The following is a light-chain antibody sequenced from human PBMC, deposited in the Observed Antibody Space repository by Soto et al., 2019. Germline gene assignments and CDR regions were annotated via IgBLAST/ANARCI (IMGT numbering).Light chain of an antibody. Sequence: EIVLTQSPDTLSLSPGERATLSCRASQSVRSNYLAWYQQKPGQAPRFLIYDASSRATGIPDRFSGSGSGTDFTLTISRLEPEDFAVYYCQQYGSSPLTFGGRTKVDIK. CDR3: QQYGSSPLT. CDR1: QSVRSNY. J-gene: IGKJ4*01. V-gene: IGKV3-20*01. CDR2: DAS.